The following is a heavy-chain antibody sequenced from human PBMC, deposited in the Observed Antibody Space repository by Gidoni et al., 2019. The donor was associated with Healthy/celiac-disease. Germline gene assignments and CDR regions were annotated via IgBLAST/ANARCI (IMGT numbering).Heavy chain of an antibody. CDR3: ARGGTRGMVEQFGY. D-gene: IGHD3-3*01. CDR1: GFTLCSYA. V-gene: IGHV3-13*01. CDR2: ICTAGDT. Sequence: EVQLVASGGGLVQPGGTLRLSCAASGFTLCSYAMHWVRQATGKGLEWVSAICTAGDTYYPGSVKGRFTISRENAKNSLYLQMNSLRAGDTAVYYCARGGTRGMVEQFGYWGQGTLVTVSS. J-gene: IGHJ4*02.